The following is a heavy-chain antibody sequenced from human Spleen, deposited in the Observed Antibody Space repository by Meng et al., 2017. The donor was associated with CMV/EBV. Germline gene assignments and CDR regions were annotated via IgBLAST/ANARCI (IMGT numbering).Heavy chain of an antibody. D-gene: IGHD3-22*01. V-gene: IGHV1-18*04. CDR1: GYTFTGYY. J-gene: IGHJ4*02. Sequence: ASVKVSCKASGYTFTGYYIHWVRQAPGQGLEWLGWISADNGDTNYPQKLQGRVTMTRDTSTSTAYMELRSLRSDDTAVYYCATDLWRGAAYYFDTSAHPRSYYFDSWGQGTLVTVSS. CDR2: ISADNGDT. CDR3: ATDLWRGAAYYFDTSAHPRSYYFDS.